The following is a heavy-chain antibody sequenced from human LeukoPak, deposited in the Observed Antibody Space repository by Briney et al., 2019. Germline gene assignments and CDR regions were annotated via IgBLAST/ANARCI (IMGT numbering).Heavy chain of an antibody. CDR3: AKDQDIVVVPDY. J-gene: IGHJ4*02. CDR1: GFTFSSYA. D-gene: IGHD2-2*01. V-gene: IGHV3-23*01. Sequence: PGGSLRLSCAASGFTFSSYAMSWVRQAPGKGLEWVSAISGSGGSTYYADSVKGRFTISRDNSKNTLYVQMNSLRAEDTAVYYCAKDQDIVVVPDYWGQGTLVTVSS. CDR2: ISGSGGST.